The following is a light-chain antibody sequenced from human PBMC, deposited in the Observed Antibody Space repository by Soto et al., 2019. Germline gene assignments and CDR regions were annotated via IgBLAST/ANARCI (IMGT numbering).Light chain of an antibody. CDR1: SSDVGSYNL. CDR3: CSYAGSKV. V-gene: IGLV2-23*02. J-gene: IGLJ1*01. CDR2: EVS. Sequence: QSALTQPASVSGSPGQSITISCTGTSSDVGSYNLVSWYQQHPGKAPKLMIYEVSKRPSGVSNRFSGSKSGNTASLTISGLQAEDEVDYYCCSYAGSKVFGAGTKVTVL.